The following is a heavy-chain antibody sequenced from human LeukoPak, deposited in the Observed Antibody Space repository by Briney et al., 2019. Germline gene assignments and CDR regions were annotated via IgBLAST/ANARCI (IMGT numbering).Heavy chain of an antibody. Sequence: PSQTLSLTCTVSGCTISSGSYYWSWLPQPAGKGLEWIGRIYTSGSTNFNPFLKSRVTISVDTSKNQFSLKLSSVTAADTAVYYCARILGYCSSTSCYVGDYYYGMDVWGQGTTVTVSS. V-gene: IGHV4-61*02. CDR2: IYTSGST. CDR1: GCTISSGSYY. CDR3: ARILGYCSSTSCYVGDYYYGMDV. D-gene: IGHD2-2*01. J-gene: IGHJ6*02.